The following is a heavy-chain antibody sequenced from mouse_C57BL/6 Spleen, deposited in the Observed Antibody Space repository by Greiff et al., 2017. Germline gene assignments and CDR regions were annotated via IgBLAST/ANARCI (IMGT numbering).Heavy chain of an antibody. Sequence: QVQLQQPGAELVMPGASVKLSCKASGYTFTSYWMHWVKQRPGQGLEWIGEIDPSDSYTNYNQKFKGKSTLTVDKSSSTAYMQLSSLTSEDSEVYYCARAGLLRYFDVWGTGTTVTVSS. D-gene: IGHD2-3*01. V-gene: IGHV1-69*01. CDR3: ARAGLLRYFDV. CDR2: IDPSDSYT. J-gene: IGHJ1*03. CDR1: GYTFTSYW.